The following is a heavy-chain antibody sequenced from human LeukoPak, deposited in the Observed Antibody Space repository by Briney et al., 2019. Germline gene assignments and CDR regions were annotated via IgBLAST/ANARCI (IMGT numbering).Heavy chain of an antibody. CDR3: ARRAQVERRHSQFDY. CDR2: INPSGGST. V-gene: IGHV1-46*01. Sequence: ASVKVSCKASGYTFTGYYIHWVRQAPGQGLEWMGMINPSGGSTGYAQKFQGRVTMTRDMSTSTVYMELSSLRSEDTAVFYCARRAQVERRHSQFDYWGQGTLVTVSS. J-gene: IGHJ4*02. CDR1: GYTFTGYY. D-gene: IGHD1-1*01.